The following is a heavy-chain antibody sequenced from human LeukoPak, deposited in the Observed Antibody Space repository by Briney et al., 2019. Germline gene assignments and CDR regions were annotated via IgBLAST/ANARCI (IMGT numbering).Heavy chain of an antibody. CDR2: IYSGGST. V-gene: IGHV3-66*01. D-gene: IGHD2-2*01. Sequence: GGSLRLSCAASGFTVSSNYMSWVRQAPGKGLEWVSVIYSGGSTYYADSVKGRFTISRDNSKNTLYLQMNSLRAEDTAVYYCASSSSPHYYGMDVWGQGTTVTVSS. CDR1: GFTVSSNY. CDR3: ASSSSPHYYGMDV. J-gene: IGHJ6*02.